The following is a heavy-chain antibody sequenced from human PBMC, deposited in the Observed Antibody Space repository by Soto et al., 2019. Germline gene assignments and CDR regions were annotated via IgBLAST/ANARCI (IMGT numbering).Heavy chain of an antibody. CDR1: GGSFSSGGYY. CDR3: AGATSFSGHHGY. V-gene: IGHV4-31*03. CDR2: IYYSGST. Sequence: QLQLQESGPGLVKPSQTLSLACTVSGGSFSSGGYYWSWIRQLPGKGLEWIGYIYYSGSTYYNPSLKSRFTISLDTSKNQCSLKLSSVTAADTAVYYCAGATSFSGHHGYWGQGTLVTVSS. D-gene: IGHD2-8*02. J-gene: IGHJ4*02.